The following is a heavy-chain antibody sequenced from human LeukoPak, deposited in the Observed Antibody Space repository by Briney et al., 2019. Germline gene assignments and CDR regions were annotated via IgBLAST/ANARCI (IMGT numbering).Heavy chain of an antibody. CDR1: GGSFSGYY. Sequence: SETLSLTCAVYGGSFSGYYWSWIRQPPGKGLEWIGEIIHSGSTNYNPSLKSRVTISVDTSKNQFSLKLSSVTAADTAVYYCARGRWLVIFAYWGGETLVPVSS. CDR2: IIHSGST. J-gene: IGHJ4*02. D-gene: IGHD6-19*01. CDR3: ARGRWLVIFAY. V-gene: IGHV4-34*01.